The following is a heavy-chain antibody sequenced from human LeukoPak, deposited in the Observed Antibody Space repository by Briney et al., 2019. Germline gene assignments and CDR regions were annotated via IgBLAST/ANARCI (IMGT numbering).Heavy chain of an antibody. D-gene: IGHD1-1*01. CDR1: GYTFTGYY. Sequence: ASVTVSCKSSGYTFTGYYMHWVRQPPGQGLEWMGRINPNSGGTNYAQKFQGRVTMTRHTSITTAYMDLSRLRSDDTAVYYCARGTLNWNDSGGGYGNHDYWGQGTLVTVSS. V-gene: IGHV1-2*06. CDR3: ARGTLNWNDSGGGYGNHDY. J-gene: IGHJ4*02. CDR2: INPNSGGT.